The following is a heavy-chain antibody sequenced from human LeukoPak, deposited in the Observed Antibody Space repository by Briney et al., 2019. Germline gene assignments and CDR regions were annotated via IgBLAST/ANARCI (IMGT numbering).Heavy chain of an antibody. V-gene: IGHV3-53*01. CDR2: IYSSGST. CDR3: ARDHINVNAFDI. D-gene: IGHD3-16*02. Sequence: PGGFLRLSCAGSGFTATTNYMSWVRQAPGKGLKWVSVIYSSGSTSYADSVKGRFTISRDSSKNTLYLQMNSLRAEDTAVYYCARDHINVNAFDIWGQGTMVTVSS. CDR1: GFTATTNY. J-gene: IGHJ3*02.